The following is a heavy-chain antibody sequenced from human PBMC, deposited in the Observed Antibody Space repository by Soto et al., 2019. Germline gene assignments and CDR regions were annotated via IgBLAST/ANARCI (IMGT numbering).Heavy chain of an antibody. V-gene: IGHV4-31*11. CDR3: ARWVEVSLDYFDS. CDR1: GGSISSGGSS. Sequence: PSETLSLTCAVSGGSISSGGSSWSWVRQKPGKDLEWIGHMHHSGRTHYNPSLKSRVAISVDTSKNQFSLYLNSVTAADTAVYYCARWVEVSLDYFDSWGQGTPVTVSS. CDR2: MHHSGRT. D-gene: IGHD2-15*01. J-gene: IGHJ4*02.